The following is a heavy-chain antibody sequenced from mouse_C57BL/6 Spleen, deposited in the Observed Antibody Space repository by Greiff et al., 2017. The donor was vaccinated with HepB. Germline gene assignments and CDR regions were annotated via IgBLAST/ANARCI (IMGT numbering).Heavy chain of an antibody. V-gene: IGHV1-26*01. D-gene: IGHD2-4*01. CDR3: AGDYDLAWFAY. Sequence: VQLQQSGPELVKPGASVKISCKASGYTFTDYYMNWVKQSHGKSLEWIGDINPNNGGTSYNQKFKGKATLTVDKSSSTAYMELRSLTSEDSAVYYCAGDYDLAWFAYWGQGTLVTVSA. CDR1: GYTFTDYY. CDR2: INPNNGGT. J-gene: IGHJ3*01.